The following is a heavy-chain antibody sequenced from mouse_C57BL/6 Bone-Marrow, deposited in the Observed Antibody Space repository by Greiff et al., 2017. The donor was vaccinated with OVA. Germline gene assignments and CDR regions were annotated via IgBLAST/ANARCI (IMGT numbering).Heavy chain of an antibody. D-gene: IGHD2-2*01. CDR3: ARRGYDDYAMDY. CDR2: ISNGGGST. CDR1: GFTFSDYY. V-gene: IGHV5-12*01. Sequence: EVMLVESGGGLVQPGGSLKLSCAASGFTFSDYYMYWVRQTPEKRLEWVAYISNGGGSTCYPDTVKGRFTISRDNAKNTLYLQMSRLKSEDTAMYYCARRGYDDYAMDYWGQGTSVTVSS. J-gene: IGHJ4*01.